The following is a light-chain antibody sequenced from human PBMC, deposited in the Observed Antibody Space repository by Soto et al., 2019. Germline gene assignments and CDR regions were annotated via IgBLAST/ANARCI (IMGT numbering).Light chain of an antibody. CDR3: QQYNTYSGYT. CDR2: DAS. V-gene: IGKV1-33*01. J-gene: IGKJ2*01. CDR1: QDIRKY. Sequence: IQMTQSPSSLSASVGDRVTSTCQATQDIRKYLNWYQQKPGKAPKLLIYDASSLETGVPSRFSGSGSGTDFTFTISSLQPDDFATYYCQQYNTYSGYTFGQGTQREIK.